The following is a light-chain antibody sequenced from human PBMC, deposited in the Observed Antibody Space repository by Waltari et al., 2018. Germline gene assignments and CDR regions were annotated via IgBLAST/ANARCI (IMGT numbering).Light chain of an antibody. V-gene: IGLV3-21*03. Sequence: YLLTQPPSVSVAPGTTARIPCGGDDIGGQRVHWYQQKPGQAPVLGVYDDTNRPSGVPERFFGSKSVNTATLTIGRVEAGDEADYYCQLWDRSKSHVTFGGGTKLTVL. J-gene: IGLJ2*01. CDR3: QLWDRSKSHVT. CDR2: DDT. CDR1: DIGGQR.